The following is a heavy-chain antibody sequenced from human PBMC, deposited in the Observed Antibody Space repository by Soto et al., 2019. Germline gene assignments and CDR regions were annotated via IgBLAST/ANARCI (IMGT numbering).Heavy chain of an antibody. J-gene: IGHJ6*02. CDR2: INPKSGGT. CDR1: GYSFTDYH. CDR3: ARGDSTDCSNGVCYFFYNHDMDV. D-gene: IGHD2-8*01. V-gene: IGHV1-2*04. Sequence: ASVKVSCKASGYSFTDYHIHWVRQAPGQGLEWLGRINPKSGGTSTAQKFQGWVTMTTDTSISTASMELTRLTSDDTAIYYCARGDSTDCSNGVCYFFYNHDMDVWGQGTTVTVSS.